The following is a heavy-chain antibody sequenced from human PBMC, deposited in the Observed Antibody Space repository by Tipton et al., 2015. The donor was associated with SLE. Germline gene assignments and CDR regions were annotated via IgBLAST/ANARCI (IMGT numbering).Heavy chain of an antibody. CDR3: ARHSSTTLYHDAFDI. Sequence: GLVKPSETLSLTCAVYGGSFSGYYWSWIRQPPGKGLEWIGYIYYSGSTNYNPSLKSRVTISVDTSKNQFSLKLSSVTAADTAVYYCARHSSTTLYHDAFDIWGQGTMVTVSS. V-gene: IGHV4-59*08. D-gene: IGHD2/OR15-2a*01. CDR1: GGSFSGYY. CDR2: IYYSGST. J-gene: IGHJ3*02.